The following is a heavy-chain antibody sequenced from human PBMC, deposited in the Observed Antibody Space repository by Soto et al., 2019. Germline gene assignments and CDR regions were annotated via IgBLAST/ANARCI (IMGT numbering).Heavy chain of an antibody. CDR2: IYYRRRT. D-gene: IGHD2-21*02. Sequence: GTLSLNCIVSGESISSSYYYWGWIRQPPGEGLVCIGSIYYRRRTYYNPSFKSRVTISIDTSKHQLSLKLSSVTATDTAVYYCARQRTTGVTQAYFDHWGQGALVTVSS. J-gene: IGHJ4*02. CDR3: ARQRTTGVTQAYFDH. CDR1: GESISSSYYY. V-gene: IGHV4-39*01.